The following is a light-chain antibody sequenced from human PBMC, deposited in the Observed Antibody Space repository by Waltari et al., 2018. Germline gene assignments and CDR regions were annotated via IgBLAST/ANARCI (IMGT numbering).Light chain of an antibody. J-gene: IGKJ4*01. CDR3: QQYNRWPPLT. V-gene: IGKV3D-15*01. Sequence: EVVMTQSPATLSVSPGVRATLSCRASQSIATDLAWYQHKPGQAPRLLIYHASTRATAIPTRFRGSGSGTDFTLTISGLQSEDSAVYYCQQYNRWPPLTFGGGTKVEI. CDR1: QSIATD. CDR2: HAS.